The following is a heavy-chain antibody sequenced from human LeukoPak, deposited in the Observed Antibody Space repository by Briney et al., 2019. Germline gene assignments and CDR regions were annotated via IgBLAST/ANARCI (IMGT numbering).Heavy chain of an antibody. CDR3: AKSVAAAGLNWFDP. V-gene: IGHV3-23*01. D-gene: IGHD6-13*01. Sequence: GGSLRLSCAASGLTFSSYAMSWVRQAPGKGLEWVSAISGSGGSTYYADSVKGRFTISRDNSKNTLNLQMNSLRAEDTAVYYCAKSVAAAGLNWFDPWGQGTLVTVSS. J-gene: IGHJ5*02. CDR1: GLTFSSYA. CDR2: ISGSGGST.